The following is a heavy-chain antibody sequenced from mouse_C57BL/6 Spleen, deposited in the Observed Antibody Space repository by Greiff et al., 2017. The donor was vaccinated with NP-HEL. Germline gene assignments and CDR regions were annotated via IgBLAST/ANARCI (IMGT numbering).Heavy chain of an antibody. J-gene: IGHJ2*01. CDR2: TDPANGNT. CDR1: GYNIKDIY. D-gene: IGHD2-5*01. V-gene: IGHV14-3*02. Sequence: EVKLQESGAELVKPAASLKLSCTASGYNIKDIYIHWVKQRPEKGLERIRRTDPANGNTKYDPKFQGKATITADTSSNTAYLQLSSLTSEDTAVYYCRISTSNAWDQGTTLTVSS. CDR3: RISTSNA.